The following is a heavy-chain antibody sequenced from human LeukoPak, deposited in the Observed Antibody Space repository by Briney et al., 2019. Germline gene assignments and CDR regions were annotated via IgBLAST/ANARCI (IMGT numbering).Heavy chain of an antibody. CDR1: GFTVSSNF. Sequence: GGSLRLSCAASGFTVSSNFMSWVRQAPGKGLEWVSYISSSSSTIYYADSVKGRFTISRDNAKNSLYLQMNSLRDEDTAVYHCARDSVGEFDYWGQGTLVTVSS. CDR2: ISSSSSTI. CDR3: ARDSVGEFDY. V-gene: IGHV3-48*02. D-gene: IGHD3-16*01. J-gene: IGHJ4*02.